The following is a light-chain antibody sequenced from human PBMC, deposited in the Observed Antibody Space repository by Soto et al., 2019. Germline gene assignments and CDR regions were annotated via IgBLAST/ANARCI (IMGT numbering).Light chain of an antibody. V-gene: IGLV2-23*01. CDR1: SSDVGSYNL. Sequence: QSVLTQPASVSGSPGQSITISCTGTSSDVGSYNLVSWYQQHPGKAPKLMIYEGSKRPSGVSNRFSGSKSGNTASLTISGLQAEDEADYYCCSYAGSRVFGTGTKVNVL. J-gene: IGLJ1*01. CDR3: CSYAGSRV. CDR2: EGS.